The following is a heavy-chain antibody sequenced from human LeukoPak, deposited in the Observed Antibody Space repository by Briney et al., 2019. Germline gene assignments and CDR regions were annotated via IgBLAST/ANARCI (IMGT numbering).Heavy chain of an antibody. CDR2: SIPIFGTA. CDR3: ATGTWFYGAPGASYSGSALDY. CDR1: GGTFSSYA. V-gene: IGHV1-69*06. Sequence: GASVKVSCKACGGTFSSYAISWVRQAPGQRLEWMGGSIPIFGTANYAQKFQGRVTMTEDTSTDTAYMELSSLRSEDTAVYYCATGTWFYGAPGASYSGSALDYWGQGTLVTVSS. D-gene: IGHD1-26*01. J-gene: IGHJ4*02.